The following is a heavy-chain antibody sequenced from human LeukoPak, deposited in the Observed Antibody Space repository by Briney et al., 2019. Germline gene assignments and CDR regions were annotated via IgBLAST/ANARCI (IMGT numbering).Heavy chain of an antibody. CDR1: GGSVSSGSYY. D-gene: IGHD5-18*01. CDR2: IYYSGST. Sequence: PSETLSLTCTVSGGSVSSGSYYWSWIRQPPGKGLEWIGYIYYSGSTNYNPSLKSRVTISVDTSKNQFSLKLNSVTAADTAVYYCARVGYSYGYVDYWGQGALVTVSS. CDR3: ARVGYSYGYVDY. V-gene: IGHV4-61*01. J-gene: IGHJ4*02.